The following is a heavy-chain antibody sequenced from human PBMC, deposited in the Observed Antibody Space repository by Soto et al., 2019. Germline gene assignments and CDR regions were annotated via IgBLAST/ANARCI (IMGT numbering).Heavy chain of an antibody. J-gene: IGHJ4*02. CDR1: GYSFSTYW. D-gene: IGHD4-4*01. V-gene: IGHV5-51*01. CDR2: IYPADSDT. Sequence: PGESLKISCQISGYSFSTYWLAWVRQMPGKGLELMGLIYPADSDTRYSTSFQGQVTLSADKSITTAYLHLSNLKASDTAMYYCARSWNDFGTYGAFDYWGQGTRVT. CDR3: ARSWNDFGTYGAFDY.